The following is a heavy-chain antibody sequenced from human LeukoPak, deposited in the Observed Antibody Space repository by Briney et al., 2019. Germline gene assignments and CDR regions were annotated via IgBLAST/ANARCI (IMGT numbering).Heavy chain of an antibody. J-gene: IGHJ6*03. CDR2: ISAYNGNT. Sequence: AASVKVSCKASGYTFTSYGISWVRQAPGQGLEWMGWISAYNGNTNYAQKLRGRVTMTTDTSTSTAYMELRSLRSDDTAVYYCARAFKPLGIVGPTEVYYYYMDVWGKGTTVTVSS. D-gene: IGHD1-26*01. V-gene: IGHV1-18*01. CDR1: GYTFTSYG. CDR3: ARAFKPLGIVGPTEVYYYYMDV.